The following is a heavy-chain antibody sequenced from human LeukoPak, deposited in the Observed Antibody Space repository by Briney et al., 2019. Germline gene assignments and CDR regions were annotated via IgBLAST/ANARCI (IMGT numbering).Heavy chain of an antibody. CDR3: ARGRKYYYGSGSYGARVRLDY. V-gene: IGHV4-34*01. J-gene: IGHJ4*02. Sequence: PSETLSLTCAVYGGSFSGYYWSWIRQPPGKGLEWIGEVNHSGSTNYNPSLKSRVTISVDTSKNQFSLKLSSATAADTAVYYCARGRKYYYGSGSYGARVRLDYWGQGTLVTVSS. D-gene: IGHD3-10*01. CDR1: GGSFSGYY. CDR2: VNHSGST.